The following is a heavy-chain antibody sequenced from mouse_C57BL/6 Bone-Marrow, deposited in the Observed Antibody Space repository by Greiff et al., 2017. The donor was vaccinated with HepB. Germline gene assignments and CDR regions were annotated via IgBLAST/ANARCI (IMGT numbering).Heavy chain of an antibody. CDR1: GFTFSDYG. D-gene: IGHD2-5*01. J-gene: IGHJ4*01. CDR3: ARGAYYSNLYAMDY. Sequence: EVQGVESGGGLVKPGGSLKLSCAASGFTFSDYGMHWVRQAPEKGLEWVAYISSGSSTIYYADTVKGRFTISRDNAKNTLFLQMTSLRSEDTAMYYCARGAYYSNLYAMDYWGQGTSVTVSS. V-gene: IGHV5-17*01. CDR2: ISSGSSTI.